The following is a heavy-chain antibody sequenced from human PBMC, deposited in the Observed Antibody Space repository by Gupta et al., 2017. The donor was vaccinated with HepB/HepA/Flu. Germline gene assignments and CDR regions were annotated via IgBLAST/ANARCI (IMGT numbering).Heavy chain of an antibody. CDR1: GFTFSSYA. V-gene: IGHV3-23*01. D-gene: IGHD2-2*01. J-gene: IGHJ4*02. CDR3: AKDEGYGSSTSCYYYFDY. CDR2: ISGSGGST. Sequence: EVQLLESGGGLVQPGGSLRLSCAASGFTFSSYAMSWVRQAPGKGLEWVSAISGSGGSTYYADSVKGRFTISRDNSKNTLYLQMNSLRAEDTAVYDCAKDEGYGSSTSCYYYFDYWGQGTLVTVSS.